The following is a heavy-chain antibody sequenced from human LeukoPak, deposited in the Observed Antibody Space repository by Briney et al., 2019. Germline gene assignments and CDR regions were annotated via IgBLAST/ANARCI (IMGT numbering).Heavy chain of an antibody. Sequence: GGSLRLSCAASGFTFSSYWMSWVRQALGKGLEWVANIKQDGSEKYYVDSVKGRFTISRDNAKNSLYLQMNSLRAEDTAVYYCARDSHNVNYYDSSGYYYWFDPWGQGTLVTVSS. V-gene: IGHV3-7*04. D-gene: IGHD3-22*01. CDR3: ARDSHNVNYYDSSGYYYWFDP. CDR2: IKQDGSEK. J-gene: IGHJ5*02. CDR1: GFTFSSYW.